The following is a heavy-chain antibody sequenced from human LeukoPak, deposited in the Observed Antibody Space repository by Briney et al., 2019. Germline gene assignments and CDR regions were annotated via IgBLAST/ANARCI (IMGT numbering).Heavy chain of an antibody. V-gene: IGHV3-23*01. CDR1: GFTFSNHA. Sequence: GGSPRLFCAASGFTFSNHAMSWVRQAPGKGLEWVSSISGTGGTTYYAESVKGRFIISRDNSKNTLYLRRSSLRVEDTAGYFCAKHSDASGSYYFDYWGQGILVTVSS. CDR3: AKHSDASGSYYFDY. D-gene: IGHD6-19*01. J-gene: IGHJ4*02. CDR2: ISGTGGTT.